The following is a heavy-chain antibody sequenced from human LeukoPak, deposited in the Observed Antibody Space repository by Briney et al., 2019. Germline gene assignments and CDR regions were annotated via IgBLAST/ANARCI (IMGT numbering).Heavy chain of an antibody. CDR1: GGSISTYY. J-gene: IGHJ4*02. V-gene: IGHV4-59*01. D-gene: IGHD6-19*01. Sequence: SETLSLTCSVSGGSISTYYWSWIRQPPEKGLEWIGYIYYTGSTNYNPSLKSRVTISVDTSKNQFSLKLSSVTAADTAVYYCARSSGDSHWYFDYWGQGTLVTVSS. CDR2: IYYTGST. CDR3: ARSSGDSHWYFDY.